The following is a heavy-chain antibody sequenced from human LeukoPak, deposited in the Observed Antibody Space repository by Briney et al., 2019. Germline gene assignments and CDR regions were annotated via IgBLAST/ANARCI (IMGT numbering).Heavy chain of an antibody. CDR2: IYYSGST. V-gene: IGHV4-31*03. J-gene: IGHJ4*02. D-gene: IGHD3-22*01. Sequence: PSETLSLTCTVSGGSISSGGYYWSWIRQHPGKGLEWIGYIYYSGSTYYSPSLKSRVTISVDTSKNQFSLKLSSVTAADTAVYYCARVSDNSGHYYFDYWGQGTLVTVSS. CDR3: ARVSDNSGHYYFDY. CDR1: GGSISSGGYY.